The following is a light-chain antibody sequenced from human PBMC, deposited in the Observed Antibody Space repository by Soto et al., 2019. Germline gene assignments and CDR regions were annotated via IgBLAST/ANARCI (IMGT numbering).Light chain of an antibody. CDR1: QSLLYSNGNNY. V-gene: IGKV2-28*01. CDR3: MQPLLSPYT. J-gene: IGKJ2*01. Sequence: DIVMTQSPLSLPVTPGEPASISCRSSQSLLYSNGNNYLDWYVQKPAQSPQLLIYLASSRASGVPDRVSCSGSGTDFTLKISRVEAEDVGVYYCMQPLLSPYTFCQGTKLEIK. CDR2: LAS.